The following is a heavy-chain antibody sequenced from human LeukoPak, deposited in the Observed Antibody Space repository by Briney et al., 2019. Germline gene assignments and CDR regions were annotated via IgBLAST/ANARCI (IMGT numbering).Heavy chain of an antibody. Sequence: SETLSLTCTVSGYSISSGYYWGWIRQPPGKGLEWIGSIYQSGSTYYNPSLKSRVTISVDTSKNQFSLKLSSVTAADTAVYYCARADTAISWGQGTLVTVSS. CDR2: IYQSGST. J-gene: IGHJ4*02. CDR3: ARADTAIS. D-gene: IGHD5-18*01. V-gene: IGHV4-38-2*02. CDR1: GYSISSGYY.